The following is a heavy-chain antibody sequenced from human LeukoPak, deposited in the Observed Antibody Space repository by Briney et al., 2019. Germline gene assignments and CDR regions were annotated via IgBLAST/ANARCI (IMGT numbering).Heavy chain of an antibody. CDR3: ARAPEGAAAGTNY. J-gene: IGHJ4*02. CDR1: GFTFSSYE. D-gene: IGHD6-13*01. CDR2: ISSSGSTI. Sequence: AGGSLRLSCAASGFTFSSYEMNWVRQAPGKGLEWVSYISSSGSTIYYADSVKGRFTISRDNAKNSLYLQMNSLRAEDTAVYYCARAPEGAAAGTNYWGQGTLVTASS. V-gene: IGHV3-48*03.